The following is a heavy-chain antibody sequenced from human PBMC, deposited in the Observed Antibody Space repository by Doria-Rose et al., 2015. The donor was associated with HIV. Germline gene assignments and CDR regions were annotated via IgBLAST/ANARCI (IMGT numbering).Heavy chain of an antibody. V-gene: IGHV2-26*01. J-gene: IGHJ4*02. CDR2: IFSDAER. CDR3: ARIKSSRWYHKYYFDF. D-gene: IGHD6-13*01. CDR1: GVSLSSPGMG. Sequence: QITLEESGPVLVKPTETLTLTCTVSGVSLSSPGMGVSWIRQPPGKALEWLANIFSDAERSYKASLKSRLTISRGTSKSQVVLTTTDMDPVDTATYYCARIKSSRWYHKYYFDFWGQGTLVIVSA.